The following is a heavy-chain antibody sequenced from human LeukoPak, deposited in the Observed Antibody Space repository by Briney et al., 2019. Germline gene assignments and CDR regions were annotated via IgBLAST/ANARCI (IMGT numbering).Heavy chain of an antibody. Sequence: SETLSLTCTVSGGSISSSSYYWGWIRQPPGKGLEWIGSIYYSGSTYYNPSLKSRVTISVDTSKNQFSLKLSSVTAADTAVYYCARAAYSSSWYWNWFDPWGQGTLVTVSS. J-gene: IGHJ5*02. CDR2: IYYSGST. CDR3: ARAAYSSSWYWNWFDP. D-gene: IGHD6-13*01. CDR1: GGSISSSSYY. V-gene: IGHV4-39*07.